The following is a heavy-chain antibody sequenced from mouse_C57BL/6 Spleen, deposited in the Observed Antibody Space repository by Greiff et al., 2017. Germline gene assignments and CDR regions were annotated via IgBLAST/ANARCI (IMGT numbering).Heavy chain of an antibody. D-gene: IGHD2-12*01. CDR1: GYTFTSYT. J-gene: IGHJ4*01. CDR3: AVLYPNRYYYAIDY. V-gene: IGHV1-4*01. CDR2: INPSSGYT. Sequence: VQLQQSGAELARPGASVKMSCKASGYTFTSYTMHWVKQRPGQGLEWIGYINPSSGYTKYNQKFKDKATLTADKSSSTAYMQLSSLTSEDSAVYYCAVLYPNRYYYAIDYWGQGTSVTVSS.